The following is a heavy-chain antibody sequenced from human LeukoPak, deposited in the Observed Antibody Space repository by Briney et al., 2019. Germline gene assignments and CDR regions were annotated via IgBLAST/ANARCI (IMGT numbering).Heavy chain of an antibody. J-gene: IGHJ4*02. CDR1: GYAFTRHY. D-gene: IGHD6-13*01. CDR2: INPSGSST. V-gene: IGHV1-46*01. Sequence: GASVKVSRKASGYAFTRHYMHWVRQAPGQGLEWMGLINPSGSSTIYAQKFQGRVTMTTDTSTSTAYMELRSLRSDDTAVYYCARSLAAAGDFDYWGQGTLVTVSS. CDR3: ARSLAAAGDFDY.